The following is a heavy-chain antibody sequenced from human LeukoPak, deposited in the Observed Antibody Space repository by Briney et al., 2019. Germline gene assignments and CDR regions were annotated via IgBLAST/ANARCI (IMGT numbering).Heavy chain of an antibody. V-gene: IGHV4-4*07. D-gene: IGHD2-2*01. CDR3: ARDRVVPAAHYYYYGMDV. CDR1: GGSISSYY. CDR2: IYTSGST. Sequence: SETLSLTCTVSGGSISSYYWSWIRQPAGKGLEWIGRIYTSGSTNYNPSLKSRVTMSVDTSKNQFSLKLSSVTAADTAVYYCARDRVVPAAHYYYYGMDVWGQGTTVTVSS. J-gene: IGHJ6*02.